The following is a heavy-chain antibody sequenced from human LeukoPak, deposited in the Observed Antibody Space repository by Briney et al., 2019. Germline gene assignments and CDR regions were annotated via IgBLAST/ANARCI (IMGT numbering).Heavy chain of an antibody. Sequence: PGGSLRLSCAASGFTFSTSYMNWVRQAPGKGLEWVSSISSSSSYIYYADSLKGRFTISRDNARNSLYLQMNSLRAEDTAVYYCAKDFWGYSSGGGAFDIWGQGTMVTVSS. J-gene: IGHJ3*02. CDR3: AKDFWGYSSGGGAFDI. CDR2: ISSSSSYI. V-gene: IGHV3-21*04. CDR1: GFTFSTSY. D-gene: IGHD6-19*01.